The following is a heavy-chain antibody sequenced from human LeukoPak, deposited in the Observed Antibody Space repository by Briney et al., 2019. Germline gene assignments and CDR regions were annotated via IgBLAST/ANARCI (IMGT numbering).Heavy chain of an antibody. J-gene: IGHJ4*02. CDR1: GFTFSTYS. D-gene: IGHD1-20*01. CDR2: IGGHVHST. Sequence: PGGSLRLSCAASGFTFSTYSMNWVRQAPGTGLEWVSSIGGHVHSTYYADSVIGRFTISRDDSKNTLYLQMNSLRANDTAIYYCANHRTPDRYHWNYFDYWGQGTLVTVSS. CDR3: ANHRTPDRYHWNYFDY. V-gene: IGHV3-23*01.